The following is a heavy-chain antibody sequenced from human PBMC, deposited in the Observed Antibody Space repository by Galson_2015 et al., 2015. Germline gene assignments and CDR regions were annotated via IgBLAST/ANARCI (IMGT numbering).Heavy chain of an antibody. CDR1: GGSISSSNW. CDR3: ARDRRYSGSYFISSERVAFDY. J-gene: IGHJ4*02. Sequence: ETLSLTCAVSGGSISSSNWWSWVRQPPGKGLEWIGEIYHSGSTNYNPSLKSRVTISVDKSKNQFSLKLSSVTAADTAVYYCARDRRYSGSYFISSERVAFDYWGQGTLVTVSS. CDR2: IYHSGST. D-gene: IGHD1-26*01. V-gene: IGHV4-4*02.